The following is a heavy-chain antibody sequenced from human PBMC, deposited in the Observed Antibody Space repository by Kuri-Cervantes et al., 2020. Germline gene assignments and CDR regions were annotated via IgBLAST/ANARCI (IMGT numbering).Heavy chain of an antibody. V-gene: IGHV3-7*01. J-gene: IGHJ4*02. D-gene: IGHD3-10*01. CDR3: ARGRITMVRGVILMDYFDY. Sequence: GESLKISCAASGFTFSYYWMSWVRQAPGKGLEWVANTKEDSSEKNYVDSVKGRFTISRDNAKNSLYLQMNSLRAEDTAVYYCARGRITMVRGVILMDYFDYWGQGTLVTVSS. CDR2: TKEDSSEK. CDR1: GFTFSYYW.